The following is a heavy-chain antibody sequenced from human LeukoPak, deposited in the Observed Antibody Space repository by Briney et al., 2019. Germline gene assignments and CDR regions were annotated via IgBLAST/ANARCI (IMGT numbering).Heavy chain of an antibody. Sequence: ASVKVSCKASGGTFSSYAISWVRQAPGQGLEWMGRIIPILGIANYAQKFQGRVTITADKSTSTAYMELSSLRSEDTAVYYCARCTVRGDFDYWGQGTLVTVSS. CDR1: GGTFSSYA. CDR2: IIPILGIA. V-gene: IGHV1-69*04. J-gene: IGHJ4*02. CDR3: ARCTVRGDFDY. D-gene: IGHD3-10*01.